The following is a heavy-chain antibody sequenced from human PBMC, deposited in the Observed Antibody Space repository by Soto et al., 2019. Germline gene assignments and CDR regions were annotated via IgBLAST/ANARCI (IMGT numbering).Heavy chain of an antibody. CDR2: IIPIFGTA. V-gene: IGHV1-69*01. Sequence: QVQLVQSGAEVKKPGSSVKVSCKASGGTFSSYAISWVRQAPGQGLEWMGGIIPIFGTANYAQKFQGRVMITADESTSTAYMELSSLRSEDTAVYYCARAGIVATINWFDPWGQGTLVTVSS. D-gene: IGHD5-12*01. CDR1: GGTFSSYA. J-gene: IGHJ5*02. CDR3: ARAGIVATINWFDP.